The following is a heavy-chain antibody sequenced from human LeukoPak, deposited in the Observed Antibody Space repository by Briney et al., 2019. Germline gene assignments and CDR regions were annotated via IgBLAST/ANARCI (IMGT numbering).Heavy chain of an antibody. V-gene: IGHV4-34*01. D-gene: IGHD2-8*01. CDR3: ARESVLMVYAMPHYYYYGMDV. J-gene: IGHJ6*02. CDR2: INHSGST. CDR1: GGSFGGYY. Sequence: SETLSLTCAVYGGSFGGYYWSWIRQPPGKGLEWIGEINHSGSTNYNPSLKSRVTISVDTSKNQFSLKLSSVTAADTAVYYCARESVLMVYAMPHYYYYGMDVWGQGTTVTVSS.